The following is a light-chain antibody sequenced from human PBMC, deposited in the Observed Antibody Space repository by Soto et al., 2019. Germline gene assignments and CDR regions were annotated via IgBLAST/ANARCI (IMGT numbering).Light chain of an antibody. CDR2: EVS. Sequence: QSALTQPDSVSASPGQSITISCTGTSSDVGGYDYVSWYRQHPGKAPKHMIYEVSNRPSGVSNRFSGSKSGNTASLTISGLQAEDEADYYCSSYTTSSTDVFGTGTKLTVL. CDR1: SSDVGGYDY. CDR3: SSYTTSSTDV. J-gene: IGLJ1*01. V-gene: IGLV2-14*01.